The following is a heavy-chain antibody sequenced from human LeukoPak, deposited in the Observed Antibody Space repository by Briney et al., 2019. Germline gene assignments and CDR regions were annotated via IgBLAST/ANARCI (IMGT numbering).Heavy chain of an antibody. CDR3: ARVAYDSSGSYFDY. Sequence: GASVKVSCKASGYTFTSYGISWVRQAPGQGLEWMGWISAYNGNTNYAQKLQGRVTMTTDTSTSTAYMELRSLRSDDTAVDYCARVAYDSSGSYFDYWGQGTLVTVSS. D-gene: IGHD3-22*01. CDR1: GYTFTSYG. J-gene: IGHJ4*02. CDR2: ISAYNGNT. V-gene: IGHV1-18*01.